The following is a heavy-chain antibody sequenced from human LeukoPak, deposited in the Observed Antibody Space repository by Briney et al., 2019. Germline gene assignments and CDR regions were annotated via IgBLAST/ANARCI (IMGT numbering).Heavy chain of an antibody. J-gene: IGHJ4*02. CDR2: ISSSSSYI. D-gene: IGHD5-24*01. CDR3: ARDRDGYNRLDY. V-gene: IGHV3-21*01. Sequence: GGSLRLSCAASGLTFSSYSMNWVRQAPGKGLEWVSSISSSSSYIYYADSVKGRFTISRDNARNSLYLQMNSLRAEDTAVYYCARDRDGYNRLDYWGQGTLVTVSS. CDR1: GLTFSSYS.